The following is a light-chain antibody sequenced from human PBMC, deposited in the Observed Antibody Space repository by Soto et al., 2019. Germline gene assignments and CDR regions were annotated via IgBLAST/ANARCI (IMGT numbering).Light chain of an antibody. V-gene: IGLV2-14*01. J-gene: IGLJ1*01. CDR3: SSYTSGSTYV. Sequence: QSALTQPVSVSGSPGQSITISCTGTSSDVGGYNYVSWYQQHPGKAPKLIIYEVSNRPSEISNRFSGSKSGNTASLTISGLQAEDEADYYCSSYTSGSTYVFGTGTKLTVL. CDR1: SSDVGGYNY. CDR2: EVS.